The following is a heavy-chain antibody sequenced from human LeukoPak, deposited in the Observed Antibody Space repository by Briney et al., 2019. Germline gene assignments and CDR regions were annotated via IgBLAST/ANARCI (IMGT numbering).Heavy chain of an antibody. CDR3: TMIGGV. J-gene: IGHJ6*04. Sequence: GGSLRLSCAASGFTFSSYGMHWVRQAPGKGLEWVAFIRYDGSNKYYADSVKGRFTISRDNAKNSLYLQMNSLRAEDTAVYYCTMIGGVWGKGTTVTISS. V-gene: IGHV3-30*02. CDR1: GFTFSSYG. D-gene: IGHD3-10*02. CDR2: IRYDGSNK.